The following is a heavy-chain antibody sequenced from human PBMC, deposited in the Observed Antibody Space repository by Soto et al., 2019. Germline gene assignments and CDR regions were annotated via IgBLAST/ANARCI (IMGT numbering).Heavy chain of an antibody. CDR1: GGSISSGGYY. CDR2: IYYSGST. V-gene: IGHV4-31*03. D-gene: IGHD6-13*01. CDR3: ARPKTIGAAAGKGWFDH. J-gene: IGHJ5*02. Sequence: SETLSLTCTVSGGSISSGGYYWSWIRQHPGKGLEWIGYIYYSGSTYYNPSLKSRVTISVDTSKNQFSLKLTYVTAADTAMYYCARPKTIGAAAGKGWFDHWGQGTLVTVSS.